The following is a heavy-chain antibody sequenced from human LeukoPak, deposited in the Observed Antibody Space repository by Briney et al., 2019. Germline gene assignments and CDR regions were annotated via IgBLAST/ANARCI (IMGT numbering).Heavy chain of an antibody. Sequence: PSDTLSLTCAVSGSSISSSYWWGWIRQPPGKGLEWIGKIYYGGSINYNPSLESRVTMSVDMSRNQFSLKLTSVTAVDTAVYYCARITMGGPYYYYQFMDVWGKGTTVTVSS. J-gene: IGHJ6*03. D-gene: IGHD1-1*01. CDR1: GSSISSSYW. CDR2: IYYGGSI. V-gene: IGHV4-28*05. CDR3: ARITMGGPYYYYQFMDV.